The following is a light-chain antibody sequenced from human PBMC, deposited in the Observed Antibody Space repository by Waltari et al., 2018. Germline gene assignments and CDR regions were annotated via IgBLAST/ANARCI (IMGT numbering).Light chain of an antibody. CDR3: QQYSTHYT. Sequence: IQMTQSPSTLSASVGDRVSITCRASQSILTWLAWYQQKPGKAPKLLIYKASHLQSGVPSRFSGSGSRTDFPLPISSLQPDDFATYYCQQYSTHYTFGQGTKVE. CDR1: QSILTW. CDR2: KAS. J-gene: IGKJ2*01. V-gene: IGKV1-5*03.